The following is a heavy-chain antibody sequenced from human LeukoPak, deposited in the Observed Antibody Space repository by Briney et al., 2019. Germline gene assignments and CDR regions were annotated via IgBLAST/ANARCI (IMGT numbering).Heavy chain of an antibody. V-gene: IGHV1-2*02. D-gene: IGHD3-10*01. J-gene: IGHJ4*02. CDR3: ARREGLWFGELEDY. CDR2: INPNSGGT. Sequence: ASVKVSCKASGYTFTSYYMHWVRQAPGQGLEWMGWINPNSGGTNYAQKFQGRVTMTRDTSISTAYMELSRLRSDDTAVYYCARREGLWFGELEDYWGQGTLVTVSS. CDR1: GYTFTSYY.